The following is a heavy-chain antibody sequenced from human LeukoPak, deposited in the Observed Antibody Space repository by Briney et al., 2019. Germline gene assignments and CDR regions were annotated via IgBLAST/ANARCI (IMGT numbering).Heavy chain of an antibody. D-gene: IGHD1-26*01. CDR3: ARDTYSIAE. CDR2: IHSDGGTT. CDR1: GSTFSNYW. Sequence: GGSLRLSCAASGSTFSNYWMHWVRQAPGKGLVWVSLIHSDGGTTNYADSVKGRFTISRDNAKNTLYLQMNSLRVEDTAVYYCARDTYSIAEWGQGTLVTVSS. V-gene: IGHV3-74*01. J-gene: IGHJ4*02.